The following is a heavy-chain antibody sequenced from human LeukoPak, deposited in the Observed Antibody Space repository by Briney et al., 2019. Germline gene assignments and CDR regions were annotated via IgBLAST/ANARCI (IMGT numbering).Heavy chain of an antibody. CDR3: ARERRDSSGWYDH. CDR2: INHSGST. Sequence: PSETLSLTCAVYGGSFSGYYWSWIRQPPGKGLEWIGEINHSGSTNYNPSLKSRVTISVDTSKNQFSLRLSSVTAADTAVYYCARERRDSSGWYDHWGQGTLVTVSS. CDR1: GGSFSGYY. D-gene: IGHD6-19*01. V-gene: IGHV4-34*01. J-gene: IGHJ5*02.